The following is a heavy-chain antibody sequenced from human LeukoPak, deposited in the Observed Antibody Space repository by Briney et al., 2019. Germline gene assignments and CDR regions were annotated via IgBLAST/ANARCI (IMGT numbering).Heavy chain of an antibody. CDR1: GFTFSSYA. V-gene: IGHV3-30-3*01. CDR3: AKGGPRIAAAGMGDYYYYMDV. D-gene: IGHD6-13*01. J-gene: IGHJ6*03. CDR2: ISYDGSNK. Sequence: PGRSLRLSCAASGFTFSSYAMHWVRQAPGKGLEWVAVISYDGSNKYYADSVKGRFTISRDNSKNTLYLQMNSLRAEDTAVYYCAKGGPRIAAAGMGDYYYYMDVWGKGTTVTVSS.